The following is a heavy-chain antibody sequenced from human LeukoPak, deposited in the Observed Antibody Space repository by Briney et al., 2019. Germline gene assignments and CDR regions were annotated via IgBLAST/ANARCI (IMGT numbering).Heavy chain of an antibody. CDR3: ARDLEHYCSGGSCYPDYFDY. CDR1: GYTFTSYG. J-gene: IGHJ4*02. Sequence: GASVKVSCKASGYTFTSYGISWVRQAPGQGLEWMGWISAYNGNTNYAQKLQGRVTMTTDTSTSTAYMELRSLRSDDTVVYYCARDLEHYCSGGSCYPDYFDYWGQGTLVTVSS. CDR2: ISAYNGNT. D-gene: IGHD2-15*01. V-gene: IGHV1-18*01.